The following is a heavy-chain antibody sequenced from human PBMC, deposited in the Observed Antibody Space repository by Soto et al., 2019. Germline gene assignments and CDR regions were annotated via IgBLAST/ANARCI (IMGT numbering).Heavy chain of an antibody. V-gene: IGHV3-74*01. CDR3: ARRGAVAGLHY. CDR1: GFTFSSYW. Sequence: EVQLVESGGGLVQPGGSLRVSCAASGFTFSSYWMHWVRQAPGKGLVWVSRINSDGSSTSYADSVKGRFTISRDNAQDTLYLEMDRLRAEDTAIYYCARRGAVAGLHYWGQGTLVTVSS. D-gene: IGHD6-19*01. J-gene: IGHJ4*02. CDR2: INSDGSST.